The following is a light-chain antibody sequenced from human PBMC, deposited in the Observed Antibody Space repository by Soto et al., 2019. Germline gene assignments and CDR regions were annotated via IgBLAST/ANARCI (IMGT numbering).Light chain of an antibody. V-gene: IGKV1-33*01. Sequence: DIQMTQSPSSLSASVGDRVTITCQASQDISNHLNWYQHKPGEAPKLLIYAASNLETGVPLRFNGRGSGTDFTFTINTLQPEDIAIYYCQHYGSLPYIFGQGTTLEIK. CDR2: AAS. J-gene: IGKJ2*01. CDR1: QDISNH. CDR3: QHYGSLPYI.